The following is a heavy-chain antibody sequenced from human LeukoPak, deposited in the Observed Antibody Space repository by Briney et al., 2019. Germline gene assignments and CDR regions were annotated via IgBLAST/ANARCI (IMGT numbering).Heavy chain of an antibody. V-gene: IGHV3-74*01. CDR3: ARDRVDFWSGYDAFDI. CDR2: INSDGSSI. D-gene: IGHD3-3*01. Sequence: GGSLRLSCAASGFTFRSYWMHWVRQAPGKGLVWVSRINSDGSSIAYADSVKGRYTISRDNARNTLYLQMSSLRAEDTAVYYCARDRVDFWSGYDAFDIWGQGTMVTVSS. CDR1: GFTFRSYW. J-gene: IGHJ3*02.